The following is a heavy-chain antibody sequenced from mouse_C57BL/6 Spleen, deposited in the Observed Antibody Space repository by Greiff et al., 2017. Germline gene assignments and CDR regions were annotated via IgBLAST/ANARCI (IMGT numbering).Heavy chain of an antibody. J-gene: IGHJ2*01. CDR2: IDPSDSYT. Sequence: QVQLQQPGAELVMPGASVKLSCKASGYTFTSYWMHWVKQRPGQGLEWIGEIDPSDSYTNYNQKFKGKSTLTVDKSSSTAYMQLSSLTSEDSAVYYCARDGIRGYFGGWGQGTTLTVSS. CDR1: GYTFTSYW. CDR3: ARDGIRGYFGG. V-gene: IGHV1-69*01. D-gene: IGHD1-1*01.